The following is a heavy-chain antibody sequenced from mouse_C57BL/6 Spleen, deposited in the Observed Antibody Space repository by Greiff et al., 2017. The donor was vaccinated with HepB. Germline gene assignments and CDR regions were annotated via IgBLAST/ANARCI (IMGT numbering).Heavy chain of an antibody. CDR3: AKKSGYGNLYYYAMDY. V-gene: IGHV2-5*01. Sequence: VQLQQSGPGLVQPSQSLSITCTVSGFSLTSYGVHWVRQSPGKGLEWLGVIWRGGSTDYNAAFMSRLSITKDNSKSQVFFKMNSRQADDTAIYYCAKKSGYGNLYYYAMDYWGQGTSVTVSS. CDR1: GFSLTSYG. J-gene: IGHJ4*01. CDR2: IWRGGST. D-gene: IGHD2-10*02.